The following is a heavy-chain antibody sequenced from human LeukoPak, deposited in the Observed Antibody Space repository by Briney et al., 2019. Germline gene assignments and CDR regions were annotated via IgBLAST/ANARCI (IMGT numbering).Heavy chain of an antibody. CDR3: ARDIDFFDSLAYYWGWFDP. CDR2: INPSNGDT. J-gene: IGHJ5*02. CDR1: EYTFTGFY. V-gene: IGHV1-2*02. Sequence: ASVKVSCKASEYTFTGFYIHRMRQAPGQGREWMGWINPSNGDTNYAQKFQGRVTMTRDTSITTAYMELSSLRSDDTALYYCARDIDFFDSLAYYWGWFDPWGQGTLVTVSS. D-gene: IGHD3-22*01.